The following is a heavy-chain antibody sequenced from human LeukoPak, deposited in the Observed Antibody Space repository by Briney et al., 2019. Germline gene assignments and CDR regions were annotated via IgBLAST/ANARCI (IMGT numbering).Heavy chain of an antibody. CDR1: GGSISSYF. CDR2: IYYSGST. J-gene: IGHJ4*02. V-gene: IGHV4-59*01. Sequence: SETLSLTCTVSGGSISSYFWSWIRQPPGKGLEWIGYIYYSGSTNYNASLTNRVTISVDTSKNQFSLKLSSVTAADTAVYYCAREVGYCSGGSCYSYFDYWGQGTLVTVSS. D-gene: IGHD2-15*01. CDR3: AREVGYCSGGSCYSYFDY.